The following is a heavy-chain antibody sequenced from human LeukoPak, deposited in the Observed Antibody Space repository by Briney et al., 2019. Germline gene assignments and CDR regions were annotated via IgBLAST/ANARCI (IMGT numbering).Heavy chain of an antibody. J-gene: IGHJ4*02. CDR3: ARGGLLSTIDY. CDR1: GGSISSSSYY. CDR2: IYYSGST. Sequence: SETLSLTCTVSGGSISSSSYYWGWIRQPPGKGLEWIGSIYYSGSTNYNPSLKSRVTISVDTSKNQFSLKLSSVTAADTAVYYCARGGLLSTIDYWGQGTLVTVSS. V-gene: IGHV4-39*07. D-gene: IGHD3-10*01.